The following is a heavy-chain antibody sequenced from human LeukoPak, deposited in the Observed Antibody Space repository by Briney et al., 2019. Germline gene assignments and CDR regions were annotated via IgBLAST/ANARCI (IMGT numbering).Heavy chain of an antibody. Sequence: ASVKVSCKASGYTFSNYNIHWLRQAPGQGLEWMGIVNPSGDSTNYAQNFQGRVTMTGDTSTSTVYMELSSLRSEDTAVYYCARVRDGYNDAYDIWGQGTMVTVSS. CDR1: GYTFSNYN. J-gene: IGHJ3*02. CDR3: ARVRDGYNDAYDI. V-gene: IGHV1-46*01. D-gene: IGHD5-24*01. CDR2: VNPSGDST.